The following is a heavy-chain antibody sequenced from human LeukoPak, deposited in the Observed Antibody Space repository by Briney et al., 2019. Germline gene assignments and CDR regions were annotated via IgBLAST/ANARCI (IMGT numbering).Heavy chain of an antibody. CDR3: ASGYYYFMDV. J-gene: IGHJ6*03. V-gene: IGHV4-59*01. D-gene: IGHD6-13*01. CDR2: LYYTGTT. Sequence: PSETLSLTCTVSGGSISSNYWSWIRQPPGKGLGWIGLLYYTGTTNYNSSLKRRATISADTSKKYLSLKLTSVTAADTAVYYCASGYYYFMDVWGKGTTVTVSS. CDR1: GGSISSNY.